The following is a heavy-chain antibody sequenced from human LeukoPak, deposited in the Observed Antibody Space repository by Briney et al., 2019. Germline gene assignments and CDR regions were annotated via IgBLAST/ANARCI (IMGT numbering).Heavy chain of an antibody. CDR3: ARQLETTSWFDY. Sequence: ASVKVSCKASGYTFSDYYLHWVRLAPGQGLEWMGLISPNRGGTHYAQKFQGKVTMTRDASISTVYMDLTRLRSDDTAIYYCARQLETTSWFDYWGQGTLVIVSS. V-gene: IGHV1-2*06. D-gene: IGHD2-2*01. CDR2: ISPNRGGT. J-gene: IGHJ4*02. CDR1: GYTFSDYY.